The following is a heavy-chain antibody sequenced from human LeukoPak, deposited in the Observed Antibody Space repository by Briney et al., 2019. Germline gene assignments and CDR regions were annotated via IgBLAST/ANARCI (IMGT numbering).Heavy chain of an antibody. V-gene: IGHV3-13*01. CDR2: IGTAGDT. CDR1: GFTFSDYD. CDR3: ARVAKERVGGVYYFDY. J-gene: IGHJ4*02. Sequence: GGSLRLSCAASGFTFSDYDMHWVRQATGKGLEWVSAIGTAGDTYYTGSVKGRFTISRENAKNSLYLRMNSLRAGATAVYYCARVAKERVGGVYYFDYWGQGTLVTVSS. D-gene: IGHD1-1*01.